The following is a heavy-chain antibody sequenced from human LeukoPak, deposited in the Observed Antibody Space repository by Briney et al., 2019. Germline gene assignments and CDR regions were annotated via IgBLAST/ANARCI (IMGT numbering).Heavy chain of an antibody. V-gene: IGHV3-30*02. CDR3: AKDSAYYYDSSGYYYD. CDR2: IRYDGTNK. J-gene: IGHJ4*02. CDR1: GFSFSSYG. D-gene: IGHD3-22*01. Sequence: PGGSLRLSCAASGFSFSSYGMHWVRQAPGKGLEWVAFIRYDGTNKYYADSVKGRFTISRDNSKNTLYPQMNSLRAEDTAMYYCAKDSAYYYDSSGYYYDWGQGTLVTVSS.